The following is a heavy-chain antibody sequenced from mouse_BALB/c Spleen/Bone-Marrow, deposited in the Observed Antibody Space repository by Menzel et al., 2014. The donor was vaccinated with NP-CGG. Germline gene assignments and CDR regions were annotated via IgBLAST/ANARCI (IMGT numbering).Heavy chain of an antibody. CDR3: ARERNWDSFAY. CDR1: GYTFTSYT. V-gene: IGHV1-4*01. Sequence: QVQLQQSGAELVRPGASVKMSCKASGYTFTSYTMHWVKQRPGQGLEWIGYINPSSGYTNYNQKFKDKATLTADKSSSTAYMQLSSLTSEDSAVYYCARERNWDSFAYWGQGTLVIVSA. J-gene: IGHJ3*01. CDR2: INPSSGYT. D-gene: IGHD4-1*01.